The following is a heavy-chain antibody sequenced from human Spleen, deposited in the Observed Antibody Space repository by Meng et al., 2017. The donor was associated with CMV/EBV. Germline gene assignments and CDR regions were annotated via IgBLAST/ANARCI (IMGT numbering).Heavy chain of an antibody. CDR3: ARYVGATLGFDY. CDR2: IYYSGST. J-gene: IGHJ4*02. CDR1: GGSISSYY. V-gene: IGHV4-59*01. D-gene: IGHD1-26*01. Sequence: SETLSLTCTVSGGSISSYYWSWIRQPPGKGLEWIGYIYYSGSTNYNPSLKSRVTISVDTSKNQFSLKLSSVTAADTAVYYRARYVGATLGFDYWGQGTLVTVSS.